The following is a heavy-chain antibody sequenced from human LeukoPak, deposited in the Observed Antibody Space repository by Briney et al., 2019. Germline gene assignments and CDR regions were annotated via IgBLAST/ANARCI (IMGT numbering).Heavy chain of an antibody. J-gene: IGHJ5*02. Sequence: ASVKVSCKASGYTFTGYYTHWVRQAPGRGLEWMGWINPNSGGTDYAQKFQGRVTMTRDTSSSTAYMELSRLRSDDTAVYYCARKDMIGWFDPWGQGTLVTVSS. D-gene: IGHD3-22*01. CDR2: INPNSGGT. CDR3: ARKDMIGWFDP. V-gene: IGHV1-2*02. CDR1: GYTFTGYY.